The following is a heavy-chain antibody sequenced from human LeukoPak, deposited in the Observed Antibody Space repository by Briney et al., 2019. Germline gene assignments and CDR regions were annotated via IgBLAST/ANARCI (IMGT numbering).Heavy chain of an antibody. V-gene: IGHV4-39*01. Sequence: SETLSLTCTVSGGSISSSSYYWGWIRQPPGKGLEWIGSIYYSGNTYFNPSLKSRVTISVDTSKNQFALKLSSVAAADTAFYCCARHSNGYFDYWGQGTLVTVSS. CDR3: ARHSNGYFDY. CDR2: IYYSGNT. J-gene: IGHJ4*02. D-gene: IGHD3-22*01. CDR1: GGSISSSSYY.